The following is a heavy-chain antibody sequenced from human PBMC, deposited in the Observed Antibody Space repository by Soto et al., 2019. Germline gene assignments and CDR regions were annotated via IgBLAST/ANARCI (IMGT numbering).Heavy chain of an antibody. D-gene: IGHD1-26*01. J-gene: IGHJ6*02. V-gene: IGHV1-69*13. Sequence: SVKVSCKASGGTFSSYAISWVRQAPGQGLEWMGGIIPIFGTANYAQKFQGRVTITADESTSTAYMELSSLRSEDTAVYYCARVGSGSQREYYRMDVWGQGTTVTVSS. CDR3: ARVGSGSQREYYRMDV. CDR2: IIPIFGTA. CDR1: GGTFSSYA.